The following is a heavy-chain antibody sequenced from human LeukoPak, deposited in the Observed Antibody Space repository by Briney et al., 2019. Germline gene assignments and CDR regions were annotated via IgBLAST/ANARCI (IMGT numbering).Heavy chain of an antibody. CDR2: TYYSGST. CDR1: GGSISGSSYY. D-gene: IGHD4-11*01. Sequence: SETLSLTCTVSGGSISGSSYYWGWIRQPPGKGLEWIGSTYYSGSTYYKPSLKSRVTMSVDTSKNQFSLKLSSVTAADTAVYYCARPQRYSNYALDYWGQGTLVTVSS. V-gene: IGHV4-39*01. CDR3: ARPQRYSNYALDY. J-gene: IGHJ4*02.